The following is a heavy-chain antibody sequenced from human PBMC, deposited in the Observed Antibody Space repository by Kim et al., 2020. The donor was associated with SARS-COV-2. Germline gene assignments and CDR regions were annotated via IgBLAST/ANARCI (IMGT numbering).Heavy chain of an antibody. CDR2: ISSSSSYI. V-gene: IGHV3-21*01. J-gene: IGHJ2*01. CDR1: GFTFSSYS. D-gene: IGHD1-26*01. Sequence: GGSLRLSCAASGFTFSSYSMNWVRQAPGKGLEWVSSISSSSSYIYYADSVKGRFTISRDNAKNSLYLQMNSLRAEDTAVYYCARDRDPGRVWYFDLWGRGTLVTVSS. CDR3: ARDRDPGRVWYFDL.